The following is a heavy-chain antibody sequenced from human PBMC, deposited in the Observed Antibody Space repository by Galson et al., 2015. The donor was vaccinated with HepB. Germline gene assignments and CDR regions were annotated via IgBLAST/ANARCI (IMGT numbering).Heavy chain of an antibody. Sequence: SLRLSCAASGFTFNNYAMHWVRQAPGKGLEWVAVILFDGSRGDYVDSAKGRFTISRDDSRNTLYLQMVSVRSDDTALYYCVKDRGWFEAFDTWGQGALVTVSS. CDR3: VKDRGWFEAFDT. CDR1: GFTFNNYA. D-gene: IGHD2-15*01. CDR2: ILFDGSRG. J-gene: IGHJ4*02. V-gene: IGHV3-30*18.